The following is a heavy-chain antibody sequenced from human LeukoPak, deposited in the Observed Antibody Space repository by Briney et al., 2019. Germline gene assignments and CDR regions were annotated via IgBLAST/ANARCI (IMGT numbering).Heavy chain of an antibody. CDR1: DYTFTSYG. Sequence: ASVKVSCKASDYTFTSYGMSWVRQAPGQGLEWMGWISAYNGNTNYAQKLQGRVTMTTDTSTSTAYMELRSLRSDDTAVYYCARSSSVTIPVYYFDYWGQGTLVTVSS. V-gene: IGHV1-18*01. CDR2: ISAYNGNT. D-gene: IGHD2-21*01. CDR3: ARSSSVTIPVYYFDY. J-gene: IGHJ4*02.